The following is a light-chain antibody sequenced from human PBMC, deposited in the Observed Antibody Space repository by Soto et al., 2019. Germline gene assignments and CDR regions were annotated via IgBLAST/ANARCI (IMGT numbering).Light chain of an antibody. CDR1: QAINNF. CDR3: QQSDYLPLT. CDR2: DAS. Sequence: DFQMTPSPSSLSASVADRVTITCRATQAINNFLNWYQQKPGRAAKLLISDASTLQRGVPSRFSGPGSGTHFTFGISSLQPEDVGTYCCQQSDYLPLTFGQGTRLDIK. J-gene: IGKJ5*01. V-gene: IGKV1-33*01.